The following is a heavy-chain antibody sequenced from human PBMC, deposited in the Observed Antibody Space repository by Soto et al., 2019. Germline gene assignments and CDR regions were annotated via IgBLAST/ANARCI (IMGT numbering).Heavy chain of an antibody. CDR1: GGSISSGNW. D-gene: IGHD5-18*01. V-gene: IGHV4-4*02. J-gene: IGHJ4*02. CDR3: ASHRGNTYGPYDY. Sequence: VQLQESGPGLVKPSGTLSLTCAVSGGSISSGNWWSWVRQSPRKGLEWIGEISHSGNTNHNPSLKSRVIISIDKFKNQFCLKPPSVTAAGRAVYYCASHRGNTYGPYDYWGQGALVTVSS. CDR2: ISHSGNT.